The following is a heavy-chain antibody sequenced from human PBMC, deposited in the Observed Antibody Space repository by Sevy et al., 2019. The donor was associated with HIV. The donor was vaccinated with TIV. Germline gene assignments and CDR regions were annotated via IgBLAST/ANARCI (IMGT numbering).Heavy chain of an antibody. CDR1: GGSISSSSYY. CDR2: IYYSGST. V-gene: IGHV4-39*01. D-gene: IGHD3-3*01. J-gene: IGHJ4*02. Sequence: SETLSLTCTVSGGSISSSSYYWGWIRQPPGKGLEWIGSIYYSGSTYYNPSLNSRVTISVDTSKNQFSLKLSSVTAADTAVYYCARLRNDFWSGYPAPGIDYWGQGTLVTVSS. CDR3: ARLRNDFWSGYPAPGIDY.